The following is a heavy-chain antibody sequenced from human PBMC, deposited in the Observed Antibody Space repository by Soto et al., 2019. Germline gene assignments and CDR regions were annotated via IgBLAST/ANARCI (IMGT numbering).Heavy chain of an antibody. J-gene: IGHJ4*02. D-gene: IGHD4-17*01. V-gene: IGHV4-31*02. CDR3: ARDRHGDEIDY. Sequence: WTWIRQHPGKGLEWIGYSYYSGSTYYNPSLKSRLTMSVDTSKNQFSLKLSSVTAADTAVYFCARDRHGDEIDYWGQGTLVTVSS. CDR2: SYYSGST.